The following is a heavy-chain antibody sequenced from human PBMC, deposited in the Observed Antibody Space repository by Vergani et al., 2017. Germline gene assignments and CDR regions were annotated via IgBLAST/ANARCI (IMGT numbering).Heavy chain of an antibody. Sequence: QVQLQESGPGLVKPSETLSLTCNVSGGSISSYYWSWIRQPPGKGLEWIGYIYYSGSTNYNPSLKSRVTISVDTSKNQFSLKLSSVTAADTAVYYCARGAAEGYFDYWGQGTLVTVSS. CDR3: ARGAAEGYFDY. J-gene: IGHJ4*02. CDR1: GGSISSYY. CDR2: IYYSGST. D-gene: IGHD6-25*01. V-gene: IGHV4-59*01.